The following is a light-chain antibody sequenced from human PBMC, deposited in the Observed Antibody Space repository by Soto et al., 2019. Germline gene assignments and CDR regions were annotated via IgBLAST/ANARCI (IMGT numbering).Light chain of an antibody. CDR1: QSVSSSY. CDR2: GAS. V-gene: IGKV3-20*01. CDR3: QQYGSSPLT. J-gene: IGKJ4*01. Sequence: EIVLTQSPGTLSLSPGERATLSCRASQSVSSSYLAWHQQKPGQAPRLLIYGASSRATGIPDRFSGSGSGTDFTLTISRLEPEDFAVYYCQQYGSSPLTFGGGTKVAIK.